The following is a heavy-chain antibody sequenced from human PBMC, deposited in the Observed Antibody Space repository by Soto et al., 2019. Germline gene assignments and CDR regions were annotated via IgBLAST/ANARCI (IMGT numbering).Heavy chain of an antibody. Sequence: ASVKVSCKASGYTFTSYDINWVRQAPGQGLEWVGWMKPNSGNTGYAQKFQGRVAMTRDTSINTAYMELSSLRSEDTAVYYCARGSGYYYHSPDYWGQGTLVTVS. D-gene: IGHD3-22*01. J-gene: IGHJ4*02. V-gene: IGHV1-8*01. CDR2: MKPNSGNT. CDR1: GYTFTSYD. CDR3: ARGSGYYYHSPDY.